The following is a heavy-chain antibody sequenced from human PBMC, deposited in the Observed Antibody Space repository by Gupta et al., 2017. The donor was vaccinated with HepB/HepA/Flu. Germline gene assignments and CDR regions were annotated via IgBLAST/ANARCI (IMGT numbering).Heavy chain of an antibody. V-gene: IGHV3-21*01. CDR2: ISSSSSYI. D-gene: IGHD3-10*01. Sequence: EVQLVESGGGLVKPGGSLRLSCAASGFPFRSYSMNWVRQAPGKGLEWVSSISSSSSYIYYADSVKGRFTISRDNAKNSLYLQMNSLRAEDTAVYYCARGEWFGELPPGYWGQGTLVTVSS. CDR3: ARGEWFGELPPGY. CDR1: GFPFRSYS. J-gene: IGHJ4*02.